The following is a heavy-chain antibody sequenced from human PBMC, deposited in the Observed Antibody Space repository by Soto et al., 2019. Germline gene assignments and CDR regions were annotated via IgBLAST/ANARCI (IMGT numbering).Heavy chain of an antibody. V-gene: IGHV3-30-3*01. CDR1: GFTFSSYA. J-gene: IGHJ6*02. CDR3: ARVSVPSDYYYYGMDV. Sequence: AGGSLRLSCAASGFTFSSYAMHWVRQAPGKGLEWVAIISYDGSNKYYADSVKGRFTISRDNSKNTLYLQMNSLRAEDTAVFYCARVSVPSDYYYYGMDVWGQGTTVTVSS. D-gene: IGHD2-2*01. CDR2: ISYDGSNK.